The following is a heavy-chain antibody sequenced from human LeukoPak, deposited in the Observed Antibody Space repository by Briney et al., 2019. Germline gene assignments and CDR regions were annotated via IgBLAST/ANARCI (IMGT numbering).Heavy chain of an antibody. V-gene: IGHV4-61*02. CDR2: IYSSGNS. CDR1: GASISSDSYY. J-gene: IGHJ3*02. CDR3: ARDITGSGWNDAFDI. Sequence: PSETLSLTCTVSGASISSDSYYWSWIRQPAGKGLEWIGRIYSSGNSKYNPALMSRVTISLDTSKNQLSLNLSSVTAADTAVYYCARDITGSGWNDAFDIWGQGTMVTVSS. D-gene: IGHD6-19*01.